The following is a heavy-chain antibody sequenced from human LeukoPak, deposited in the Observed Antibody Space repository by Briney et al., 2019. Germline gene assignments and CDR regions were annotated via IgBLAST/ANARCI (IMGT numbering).Heavy chain of an antibody. J-gene: IGHJ4*02. D-gene: IGHD4-17*01. Sequence: SETLSLTCTVSGGSVNSGGYYWTWIRQHPGKGLEWLGYIYYSGRTYYNPSLKSRITISLDTSKNQFSLNLTSVSAADTAFHFCARSSDYGDYDWGQGTLITVSS. V-gene: IGHV4-31*03. CDR3: ARSSDYGDYD. CDR2: IYYSGRT. CDR1: GGSVNSGGYY.